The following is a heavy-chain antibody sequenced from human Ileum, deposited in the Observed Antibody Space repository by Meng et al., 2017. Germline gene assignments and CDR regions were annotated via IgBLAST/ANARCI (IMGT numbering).Heavy chain of an antibody. Sequence: QGHLVHSGAEVTKPGASMKVSCKASGYTFSNYAMNWVRQAPGQRLEWMGWINAGNGDTKYSQKFQGRVAITRDTSASTGYMELSSLRSEDTAVYYCARFSSGYFFGYWGQGTLVTVFS. D-gene: IGHD3-22*01. CDR2: INAGNGDT. J-gene: IGHJ4*02. V-gene: IGHV1-3*01. CDR3: ARFSSGYFFGY. CDR1: GYTFSNYA.